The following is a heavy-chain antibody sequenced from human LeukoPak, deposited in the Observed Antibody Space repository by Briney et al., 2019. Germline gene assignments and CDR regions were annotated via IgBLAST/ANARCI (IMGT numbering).Heavy chain of an antibody. V-gene: IGHV1-46*01. CDR3: ARSSSWEEY. CDR2: INPSGGST. CDR1: GYTFTIYY. Sequence: AASVKLTCKASGYTFTIYYMHWVRQAPGQGLEWMGIINPSGGSTSYGQKFQGRVTMTRDTSTSTVYMELSSMRSEDTAVYYCARSSSWEEYWGQGTLVTVSS. D-gene: IGHD6-13*01. J-gene: IGHJ4*02.